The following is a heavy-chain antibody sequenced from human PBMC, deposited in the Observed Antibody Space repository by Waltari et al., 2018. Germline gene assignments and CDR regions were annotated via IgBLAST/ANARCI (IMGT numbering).Heavy chain of an antibody. CDR3: AKDLTGAATSYYYGMDV. Sequence: QVQLVESGGGVVQPGRSLRLSCAASGLIFSSYGMHWVRQAPGKGLEWVAVISYAGSIKYYADSVKGRFTISRDNTKNTVYLQMNALRAEDTALYYCAKDLTGAATSYYYGMDVWGQGTTVTVSS. CDR1: GLIFSSYG. V-gene: IGHV3-30*18. J-gene: IGHJ6*02. CDR2: ISYAGSIK. D-gene: IGHD3-9*01.